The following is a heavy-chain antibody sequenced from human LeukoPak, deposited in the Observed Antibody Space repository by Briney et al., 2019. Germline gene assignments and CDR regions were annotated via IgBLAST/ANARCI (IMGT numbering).Heavy chain of an antibody. Sequence: GGSLGLSCAASGFTVSSNYMSWVRQAPGKGLEWVSVIYSGGGTYYADSVKGRFTISRDNSKNTLYLQMNSLRDEDTAVYYCVRGVFERSWFDPWGQGTLVTVSS. CDR2: IYSGGGT. CDR1: GFTVSSNY. V-gene: IGHV3-53*01. CDR3: VRGVFERSWFDP. J-gene: IGHJ5*02. D-gene: IGHD6-13*01.